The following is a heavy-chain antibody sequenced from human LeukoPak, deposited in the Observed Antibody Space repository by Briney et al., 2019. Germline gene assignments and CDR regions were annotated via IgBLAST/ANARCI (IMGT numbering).Heavy chain of an antibody. D-gene: IGHD2-2*01. CDR1: GGSFSGYY. CDR2: IYYSGST. J-gene: IGHJ4*02. Sequence: PSETLSLTCAVYGGSFSGYYWSWIRQHPGKGLEWIGYIYYSGSTYYNPSLKSRVTISVDTSKNQFSLKLSSVTAADTAVYYCARDTRYCSSTSCSRFDYWGQGTLVTVSS. CDR3: ARDTRYCSSTSCSRFDY. V-gene: IGHV4-31*11.